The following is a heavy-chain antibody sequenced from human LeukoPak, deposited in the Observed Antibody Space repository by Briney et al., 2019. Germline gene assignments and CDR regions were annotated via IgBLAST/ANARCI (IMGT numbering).Heavy chain of an antibody. J-gene: IGHJ6*04. V-gene: IGHV4-34*01. Sequence: PSETLSLTCAVYGGSFSGYCWSWIRQPPGKGLEWIGEINHSGSTNYNPSLKSRVTISVDTSKNQFSLKLSAVTAADTAVYYCARVLPFLEWLPPPDVWGKGTTVTVSS. CDR1: GGSFSGYC. D-gene: IGHD3-3*01. CDR3: ARVLPFLEWLPPPDV. CDR2: INHSGST.